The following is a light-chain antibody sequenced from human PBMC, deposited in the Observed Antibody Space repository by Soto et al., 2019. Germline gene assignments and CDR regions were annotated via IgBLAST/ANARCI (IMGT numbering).Light chain of an antibody. CDR1: SSDVGGYDL. V-gene: IGLV2-23*01. CDR2: EGS. J-gene: IGLJ1*01. CDR3: CSYGSHNSYV. Sequence: QSVLTQPASVSGSPGQSITTSCTGSSSDVGGYDLVSWYQHHPHKAPKLIIYEGSQRPSGVSDRFSGSRSGNTASLTISGLQAEDEADYYCCSYGSHNSYVFGTGTKVTVL.